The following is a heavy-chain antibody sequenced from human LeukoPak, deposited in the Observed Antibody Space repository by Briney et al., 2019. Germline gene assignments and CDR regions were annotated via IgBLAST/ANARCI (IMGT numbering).Heavy chain of an antibody. D-gene: IGHD5-24*01. Sequence: PGGSLRLSCAASGFTFSSYSMNWVRQAPGKGLEWVSSSSSSSSCISYADSVKGRFAIPRENAKNSKYLQMNSLRAEDTAVYYCARGVMATTKRGTFSDYWGQGTLVTVSS. CDR3: ARGVMATTKRGTFSDY. CDR2: SSSSSSCI. J-gene: IGHJ4*02. CDR1: GFTFSSYS. V-gene: IGHV3-21*01.